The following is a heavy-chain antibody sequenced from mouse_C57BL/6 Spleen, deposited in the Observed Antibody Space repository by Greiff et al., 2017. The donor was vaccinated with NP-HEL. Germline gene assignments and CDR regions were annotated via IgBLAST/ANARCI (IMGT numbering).Heavy chain of an antibody. CDR1: GFTFSSYA. D-gene: IGHD2-5*01. CDR3: ARDSNSLDY. J-gene: IGHJ2*01. V-gene: IGHV5-4*01. CDR2: ISDGGSYT. Sequence: EVQLVESGGGLVKPGGSLKLSCAASGFTFSSYAMSWVRQTPEKRLEWVATISDGGSYTYYPDNVKGRFTISRDNAKNNLYLQMSHLKSEDTAMYYCARDSNSLDYWGQGTTLTVSS.